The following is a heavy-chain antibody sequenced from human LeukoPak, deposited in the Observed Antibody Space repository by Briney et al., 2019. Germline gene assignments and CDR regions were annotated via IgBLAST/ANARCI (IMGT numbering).Heavy chain of an antibody. D-gene: IGHD6-19*01. CDR3: ARGSTRQWRDAFDI. J-gene: IGHJ3*02. V-gene: IGHV4-34*01. CDR1: GGSFSGYY. CDR2: INHSGST. Sequence: KPSETLSLTCAVYGGSFSGYYWSWIRQPPGKGLEWLGEINHSGSTNYNPSLKSRVTISVDTSKNQFSLKLSSVTAADTAVYYCARGSTRQWRDAFDIWGQGTMVTVSS.